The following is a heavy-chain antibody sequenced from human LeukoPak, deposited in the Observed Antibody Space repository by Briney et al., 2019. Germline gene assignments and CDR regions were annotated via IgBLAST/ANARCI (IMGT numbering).Heavy chain of an antibody. CDR3: ARSAQGVVDY. Sequence: SETLSLTCAVYGGSFSVYYWSWIRQPQGKGLEWIGEINHSGSTNYNPSLKSRVTISVDTSKNQFSLKLSSVTAADTAVYYCARSAQGVVDYWGQGTLVTVSS. J-gene: IGHJ4*02. CDR1: GGSFSVYY. V-gene: IGHV4-34*01. D-gene: IGHD2-15*01. CDR2: INHSGST.